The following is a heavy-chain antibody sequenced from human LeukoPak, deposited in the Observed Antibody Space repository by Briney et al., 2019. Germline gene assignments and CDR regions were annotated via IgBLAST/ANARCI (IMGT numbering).Heavy chain of an antibody. Sequence: SETLSLTXSVSGDSISRSDSYWDRIRQPPGKGLQWIGTIYYSGRTYYSPSLKSRVTMSVDTSNNQFSLNLRSVTAADTAVYYSARRRYYDGSGYLEWGQGTLLSVSS. CDR2: IYYSGRT. D-gene: IGHD3-22*01. CDR1: GDSISRSDSY. CDR3: ARRRYYDGSGYLE. V-gene: IGHV4-39*01. J-gene: IGHJ1*01.